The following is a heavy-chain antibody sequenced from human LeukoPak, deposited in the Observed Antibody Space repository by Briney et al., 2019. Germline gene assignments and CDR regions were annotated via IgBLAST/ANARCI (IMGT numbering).Heavy chain of an antibody. D-gene: IGHD5-18*01. V-gene: IGHV3-53*01. CDR3: ARVDTAMVLEY. CDR1: GFTVSSNY. J-gene: IGHJ4*02. CDR2: IYSGGST. Sequence: GGSLRLSCAASGFTVSSNYMGWVRQAPGKGLEWVSVIYSGGSTYYADSVKGRFTISRDNAKNSLYLQMNSLRAEDTAVYYCARVDTAMVLEYWGQGTLVTVSS.